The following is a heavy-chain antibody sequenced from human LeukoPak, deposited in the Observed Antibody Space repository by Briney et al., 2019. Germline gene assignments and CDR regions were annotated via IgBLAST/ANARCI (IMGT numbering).Heavy chain of an antibody. V-gene: IGHV3-30*04. J-gene: IGHJ4*02. CDR3: ARGHSYYDY. D-gene: IGHD2-21*01. Sequence: GGSLRLSCAASGFTFSSYAMHWVRQAPGKGLGWVAVISYDGSNKYYADSVKGRFTISRDNSKNTLYLQMNSLRAEDTAVYYCARGHSYYDYWGQGTLVTVSS. CDR1: GFTFSSYA. CDR2: ISYDGSNK.